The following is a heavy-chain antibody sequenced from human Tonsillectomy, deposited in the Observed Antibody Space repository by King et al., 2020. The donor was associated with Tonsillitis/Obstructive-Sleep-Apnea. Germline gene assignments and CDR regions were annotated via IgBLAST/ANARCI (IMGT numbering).Heavy chain of an antibody. D-gene: IGHD2-2*02. Sequence: VQLVESGGGLVQSGGSLRLSCAASGFTFSSYAMSWVRQAPGKGLEWVSGISGSGGSAYYEDSVKGRFTISRDNSKNTLYLQMNSLRAEDTAVYYCAKSVSHCSSISCHSGYDYWGQGTLVTVSS. CDR3: AKSVSHCSSISCHSGYDY. CDR1: GFTFSSYA. CDR2: ISGSGGSA. J-gene: IGHJ4*02. V-gene: IGHV3-23*04.